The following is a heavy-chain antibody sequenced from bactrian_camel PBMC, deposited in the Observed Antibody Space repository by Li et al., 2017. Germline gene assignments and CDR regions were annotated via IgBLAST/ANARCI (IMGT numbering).Heavy chain of an antibody. CDR3: ATYGGNWLSGLGY. D-gene: IGHD6*01. CDR2: ISMYGSST. V-gene: IGHV3S40*01. J-gene: IGHJ6*01. Sequence: DVQLVESGGGSVQAGGSLRLSCAVSGFTFSNYAMTWVRQAPGKGLEWVSSISMYGSSTFYADSVKGRFTISRDNAKNTVYLQMNSLKSEDTARYYCATYGGNWLSGLGYWGQGTQVTVS. CDR1: GFTFSNYA.